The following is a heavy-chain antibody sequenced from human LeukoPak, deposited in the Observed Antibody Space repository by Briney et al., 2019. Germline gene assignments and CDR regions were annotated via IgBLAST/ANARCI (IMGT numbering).Heavy chain of an antibody. CDR2: ISSSGSTI. Sequence: GGSLRLSFAASGFTFSIYEMNWVRQAPGKGLERVSYISSSGSTIYYADSVKGRFTICRDNAKNSLYLQMNSLRAEDTAVYYCARDSSGSYPDYWGQGTLVTVSS. CDR3: ARDSSGSYPDY. J-gene: IGHJ4*02. D-gene: IGHD1-26*01. CDR1: GFTFSIYE. V-gene: IGHV3-48*03.